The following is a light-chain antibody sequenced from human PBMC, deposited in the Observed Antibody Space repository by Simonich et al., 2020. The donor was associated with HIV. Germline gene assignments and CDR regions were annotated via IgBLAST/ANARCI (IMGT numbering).Light chain of an antibody. V-gene: IGLV2-23*01. CDR3: CSYAGSSTFVV. J-gene: IGLJ2*01. Sequence: QSALTQPASVSGSPGQSITISCPGTSRDVGSYNLDSWNQHHTGKATKLRIYEDRTRPPGVPTLFSGSKSGNTASLTISGLQAEDEADYYCCSYAGSSTFVVFGGGTKLTVL. CDR1: SRDVGSYNL. CDR2: EDR.